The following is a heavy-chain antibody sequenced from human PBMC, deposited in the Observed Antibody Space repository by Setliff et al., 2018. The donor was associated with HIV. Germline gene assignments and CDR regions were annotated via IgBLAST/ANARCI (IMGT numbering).Heavy chain of an antibody. Sequence: GESLKISCAASGFSFSSYAMGWVRQAPGKGLEWVSSISGTGYTTFYADSVKGRFTISRDNSKNTVYLQMNRLRVDDTAVYYCARDSFGSGSYVYYFEYWGQGTLVTVSS. CDR2: ISGTGYTT. CDR3: ARDSFGSGSYVYYFEY. D-gene: IGHD3-10*01. J-gene: IGHJ4*02. V-gene: IGHV3-23*01. CDR1: GFSFSSYA.